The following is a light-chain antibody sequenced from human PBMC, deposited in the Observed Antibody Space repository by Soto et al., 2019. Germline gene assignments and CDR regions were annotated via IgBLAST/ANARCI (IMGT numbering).Light chain of an antibody. V-gene: IGLV1-40*01. CDR1: SSNIGAGYD. CDR3: QSYDSSLRGWV. Sequence: QSVLTQPPSVSGAPGQGVTISGTGSSSNIGAGYDVHWYQQLPGTAPKLLIYGNSNRHSGVPDRFSGYKYGTSASLAITGLQAEDEADYYCQSYDSSLRGWVFGGGTELTVL. CDR2: GNS. J-gene: IGLJ3*02.